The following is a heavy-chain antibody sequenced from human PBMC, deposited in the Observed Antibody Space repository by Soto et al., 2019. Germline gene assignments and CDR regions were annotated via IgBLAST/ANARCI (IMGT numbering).Heavy chain of an antibody. D-gene: IGHD6-13*01. CDR1: GGTFSSYT. Sequence: QVQLVQSGAEVKKPGSSVKVSCKASGGTFSSYTISWVRQAPGQGLEWMGRIIPILGIANYAQKFQGRVTITADKSTSTAYMELSSLISEDTAVYYCARGHSSSWYWYFDLWGRGTLVTVSS. CDR2: IIPILGIA. CDR3: ARGHSSSWYWYFDL. J-gene: IGHJ2*01. V-gene: IGHV1-69*02.